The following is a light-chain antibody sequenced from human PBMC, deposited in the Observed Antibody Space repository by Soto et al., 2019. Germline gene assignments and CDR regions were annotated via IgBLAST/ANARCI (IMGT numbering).Light chain of an antibody. CDR3: GAWDNSLSVVV. Sequence: QSVLAQPPSVSSGPGQKVTISCSGSTSNIGRNYVSWYQHLPGTAPKLLIYENDKRPSGIPDRFSGSKSGPSATLGITGLQTGDEADYYCGAWDNSLSVVVFGGGTKVTVL. V-gene: IGLV1-51*01. J-gene: IGLJ2*01. CDR1: TSNIGRNY. CDR2: END.